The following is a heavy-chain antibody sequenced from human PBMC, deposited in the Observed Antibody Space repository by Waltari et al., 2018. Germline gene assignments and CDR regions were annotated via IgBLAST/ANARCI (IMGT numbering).Heavy chain of an antibody. Sequence: QLQLQESGPRLVRPSETLSLICRVSGVSITSNRHYWAWIRQSPGQGLEWIGTVSYSGTTYIIPSLKSRVSVSRDPSKNQVSLILGSVTAADMAVYYCATYIGASVGTAAFDVWGQGTMVTVSS. J-gene: IGHJ3*01. CDR1: GVSITSNRHY. D-gene: IGHD5-12*01. CDR2: VSYSGTT. CDR3: ATYIGASVGTAAFDV. V-gene: IGHV4-39*01.